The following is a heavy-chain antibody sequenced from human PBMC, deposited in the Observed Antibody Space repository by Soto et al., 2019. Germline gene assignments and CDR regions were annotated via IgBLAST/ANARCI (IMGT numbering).Heavy chain of an antibody. CDR3: ARVLMPSGTEDY. V-gene: IGHV1-69*06. CDR1: GGSFRRYS. J-gene: IGHJ4*02. CDR2: INPISGTP. D-gene: IGHD2-2*01. Sequence: QVQLVQSGAEVKKPGSSVKVSCKTPGGSFRRYSISWVRQAPGQGLEWMGGINPISGTPHYAEKFQGRLTITSDTSTYTAYMELRSLRSDDTAVYYCARVLMPSGTEDYWGQGTLVTVSS.